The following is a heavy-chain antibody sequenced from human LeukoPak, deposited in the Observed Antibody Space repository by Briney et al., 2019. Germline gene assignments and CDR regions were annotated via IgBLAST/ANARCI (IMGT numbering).Heavy chain of an antibody. Sequence: SVKVSCKASGGTFNSYTINWVRQTPGQRLEWMGGIIPIFGTANYAQKFQGRVTITADESTSTAYMELSSLRSEDTAVYYCTGSGYCSSTSCYPLDYWGQGTLVTVSS. D-gene: IGHD2-2*01. CDR2: IIPIFGTA. V-gene: IGHV1-69*13. CDR1: GGTFNSYT. J-gene: IGHJ4*02. CDR3: TGSGYCSSTSCYPLDY.